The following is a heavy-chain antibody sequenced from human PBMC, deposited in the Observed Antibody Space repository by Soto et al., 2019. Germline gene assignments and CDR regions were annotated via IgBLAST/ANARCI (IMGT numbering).Heavy chain of an antibody. V-gene: IGHV3-53*04. D-gene: IGHD3-10*01. CDR2: IYSGGST. CDR3: ASQDMVRGVYDAFDI. CDR1: GFTVSSNY. J-gene: IGHJ3*02. Sequence: GESLKISCAASGFTVSSNYMSWVRQAPGKGLEWVSVIYSGGSTYYADSVKGRFTISRHNSKNTLYLQMNSLRAEDTAVYYCASQDMVRGVYDAFDIWGQGTMVTVSS.